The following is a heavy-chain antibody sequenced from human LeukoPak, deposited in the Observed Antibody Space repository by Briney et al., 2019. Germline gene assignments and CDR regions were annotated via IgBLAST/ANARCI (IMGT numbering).Heavy chain of an antibody. CDR1: GGSISSYY. V-gene: IGHV4-4*07. CDR3: ARDMRFGESGVMYPEPFDY. Sequence: PSETLSLTCTVSGGSISSYYWSWIRQPAGKGLEWIGRIYTSGSTNYNPSLKSRVTMSVDTSKNQFSLKLSSVTAADTAVYYCARDMRFGESGVMYPEPFDYWGQGTLSPSPQ. D-gene: IGHD3-10*01. CDR2: IYTSGST. J-gene: IGHJ4*02.